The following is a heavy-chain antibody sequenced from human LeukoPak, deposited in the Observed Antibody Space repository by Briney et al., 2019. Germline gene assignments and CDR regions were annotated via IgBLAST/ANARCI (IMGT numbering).Heavy chain of an antibody. V-gene: IGHV4-39*07. Sequence: SETLSLTCTVSGGSISSTSYYWGWIRQPPGTGLEWIGSIYYSGNTYYNPSLKSRVTISVDTSRNQFSLKLSSVTAADTAVYYCARNRLLWFAKSDSWGEGSLVTASS. D-gene: IGHD3-10*01. CDR2: IYYSGNT. J-gene: IGHJ4*02. CDR3: ARNRLLWFAKSDS. CDR1: GGSISSTSYY.